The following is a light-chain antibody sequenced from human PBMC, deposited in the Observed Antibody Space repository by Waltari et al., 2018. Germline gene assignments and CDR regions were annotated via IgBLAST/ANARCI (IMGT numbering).Light chain of an antibody. Sequence: QSALTQPASVSGSPGQSITISCTGTSSDVGGYNFVSWYQQHPGKAPNLLIYEVTNRPSGVSNRFPGSKSGNTASLTISGLQAEDEVDYYCNSYASSTTQVFGTGTKVVVL. CDR1: SSDVGGYNF. V-gene: IGLV2-14*01. CDR3: NSYASSTTQV. J-gene: IGLJ1*01. CDR2: EVT.